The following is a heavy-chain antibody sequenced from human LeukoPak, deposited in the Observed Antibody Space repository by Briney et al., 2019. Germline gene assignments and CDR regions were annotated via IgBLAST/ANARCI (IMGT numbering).Heavy chain of an antibody. CDR1: GGSIGSYY. J-gene: IGHJ1*01. V-gene: IGHV4-59*01. D-gene: IGHD6-19*01. Sequence: PSETLSLTCIVSGGSIGSYYWNWIRQSPGRGLEWIGYIYYSGSTNYNPSLKSRVTISVDTSRNQVSLKLSSVTTADTAVYYCARGGAWYEIYFQHWGQGTLVTVSS. CDR2: IYYSGST. CDR3: ARGGAWYEIYFQH.